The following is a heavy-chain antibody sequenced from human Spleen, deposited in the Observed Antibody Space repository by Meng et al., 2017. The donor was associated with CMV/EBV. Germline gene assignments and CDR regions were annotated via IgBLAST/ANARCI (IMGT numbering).Heavy chain of an antibody. Sequence: GESLKISCAASGFTFSSYEMNWVRQAPGRGLEWVSYISSSGSTIYYADSVKGRFTISRDNAKNSLYLQMDSLRAEDTAVYYCAREGTSGSYCFDYWGQGTLVTVSS. CDR1: GFTFSSYE. V-gene: IGHV3-48*03. D-gene: IGHD1-26*01. J-gene: IGHJ4*02. CDR3: AREGTSGSYCFDY. CDR2: ISSSGSTI.